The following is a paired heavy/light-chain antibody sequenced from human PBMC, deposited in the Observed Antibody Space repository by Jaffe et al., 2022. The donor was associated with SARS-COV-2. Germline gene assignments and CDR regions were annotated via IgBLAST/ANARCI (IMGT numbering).Light chain of an antibody. CDR3: SSYTSSSTPVV. Sequence: QSALTQPASVSGSPGQSITISCTGTSSDVGDYNYVSWYQQHPGKAPKLIIYEVNNRPSGVPDRFSGSKSGNTASLTISGLQAEDEADYYCSSYTSSSTPVVFGGGTKLTVL. J-gene: IGLJ2*01. CDR1: SSDVGDYNY. V-gene: IGLV2-14*01. CDR2: EVN.
Heavy chain of an antibody. Sequence: EVQLLESGGSLVQPGGSLRLSCAASGFTFSSYAMSWVRQAPGKGLEWVSAISGSGGSTYNADSVKGRFTISRDNSKKTLYLQMNSLRVEDTAVYYCATPAEGRTLLKSVGAFDIWGQGTMVTVSS. CDR2: ISGSGGST. CDR3: ATPAEGRTLLKSVGAFDI. V-gene: IGHV3-23*01. CDR1: GFTFSSYA. D-gene: IGHD1-26*01. J-gene: IGHJ3*02.